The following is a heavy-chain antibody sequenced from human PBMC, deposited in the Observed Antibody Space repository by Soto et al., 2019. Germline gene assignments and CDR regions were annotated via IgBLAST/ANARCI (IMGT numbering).Heavy chain of an antibody. Sequence: GGSLRLSCAASGFTFSSYGMHWVRQAPGKGLEWVAVIWYDGSNKYYADSVKGRFTISRDNSKNTLYLQMNSLRAEDTAVYYCARDLGYCSGGSCYLRSFDYWGQGTLVTVSS. D-gene: IGHD2-15*01. V-gene: IGHV3-33*01. J-gene: IGHJ4*02. CDR3: ARDLGYCSGGSCYLRSFDY. CDR1: GFTFSSYG. CDR2: IWYDGSNK.